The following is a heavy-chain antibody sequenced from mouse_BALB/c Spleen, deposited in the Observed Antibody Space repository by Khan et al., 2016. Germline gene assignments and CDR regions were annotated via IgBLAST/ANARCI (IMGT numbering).Heavy chain of an antibody. CDR2: ITSYNGAT. Sequence: LVKTGASVKISCKASGYSFTGYYMHWVKQSHGKSLEWIGYITSYNGATSYNQKFKGKATFTVDTSSSTAYMQFNSLTSEDSAVYCCASPYGSSYVGFACWGQGTLDTGSA. CDR1: GYSFTGYY. CDR3: ASPYGSSYVGFAC. J-gene: IGHJ3*01. V-gene: IGHV1S34*01. D-gene: IGHD1-1*01.